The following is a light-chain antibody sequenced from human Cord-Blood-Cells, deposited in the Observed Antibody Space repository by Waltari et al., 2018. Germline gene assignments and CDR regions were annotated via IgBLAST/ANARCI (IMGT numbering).Light chain of an antibody. CDR1: RRDVGSYTL. CDR3: CSYAGSSTVV. V-gene: IGLV2-23*02. Sequence: QSALTQPASVSGSPGQSITISCTGPRRDVGSYTLVSWYQQHPGKAPKLMIYEVSKRPSGVSNRFSGSKSGNTASLTISGLQAEDEADYYCCSYAGSSTVVFGGGTKLTVL. J-gene: IGLJ2*01. CDR2: EVS.